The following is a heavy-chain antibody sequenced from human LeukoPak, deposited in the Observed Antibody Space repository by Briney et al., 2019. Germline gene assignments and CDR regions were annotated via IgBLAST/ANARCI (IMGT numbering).Heavy chain of an antibody. D-gene: IGHD1-1*01. V-gene: IGHV4-34*01. CDR1: GGSFSGYY. CDR2: INHSGST. CDR3: ARVPGYYYYMDV. J-gene: IGHJ6*03. Sequence: PSETLSLTCAVYGGSFSGYYWSWIRQPPGKGLEWIGEINHSGSTNYNPSLKSRVTISVDTSKNQFSLKLSSVTAADTAVYYCARVPGYYYYMDVWGKGTTVTISS.